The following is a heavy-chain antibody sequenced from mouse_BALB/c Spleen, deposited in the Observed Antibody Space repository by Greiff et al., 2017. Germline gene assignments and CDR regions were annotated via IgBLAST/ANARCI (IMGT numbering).Heavy chain of an antibody. J-gene: IGHJ4*01. CDR2: ISTYYGNT. CDR1: SYTFTDYA. Sequence: LVESGPELVRPGVSVKISCKGSSYTFTDYAMHWVKQSHAKSLEWIGVISTYYGNTNYNQKFKGKATMTVDKSSSTAYMELARMTSEDSAVYYCARSITTVVATDYAMDYWGQGTSVTVSS. D-gene: IGHD1-1*01. CDR3: ARSITTVVATDYAMDY. V-gene: IGHV1-67*01.